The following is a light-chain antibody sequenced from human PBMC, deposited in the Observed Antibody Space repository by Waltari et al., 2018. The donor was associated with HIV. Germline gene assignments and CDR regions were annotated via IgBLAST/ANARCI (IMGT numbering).Light chain of an antibody. CDR3: EQYGSSPRT. J-gene: IGKJ1*01. CDR1: QNTDRN. Sequence: EIVMTQSPATLSLSPGDGATLSCRASQNTDRNLAWYQQKPGQSPRLLIYGTYTRATGIPDRFSGSGSGTDFTLTINRLEPEDFAVYYGEQYGSSPRTFGQGTKVEIK. CDR2: GTY. V-gene: IGKV3-20*01.